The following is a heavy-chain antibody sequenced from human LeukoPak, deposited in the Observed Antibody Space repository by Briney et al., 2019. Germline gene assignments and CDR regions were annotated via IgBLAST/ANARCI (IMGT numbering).Heavy chain of an antibody. Sequence: KPGGSLRLSCAASGLTFRSYAVNWVRQAPGKGLEWVSSISSTSSYIYYADSVKGRFTISRDNAKNSLYLQMNSLRAEDTAVYYCAKIKGGYSGEYYFDYWGQGTLVTVSS. D-gene: IGHD5-12*01. CDR1: GLTFRSYA. J-gene: IGHJ4*02. CDR3: AKIKGGYSGEYYFDY. V-gene: IGHV3-21*01. CDR2: ISSTSSYI.